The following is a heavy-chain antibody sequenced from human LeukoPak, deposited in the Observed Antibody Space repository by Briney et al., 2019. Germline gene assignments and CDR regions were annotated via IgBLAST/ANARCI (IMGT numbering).Heavy chain of an antibody. J-gene: IGHJ4*02. D-gene: IGHD1-1*01. CDR1: GFTFSSYT. Sequence: GGSLRLSCAASGFTFSSYTMNWVRQAQGKGLEWVSSISTSSIYIYYTDSLKGRFTISRDNATNSLYLQMNSLKAEDTAVYYCARDQDWNDRGGLDYWGQGTLVTVSS. CDR2: ISTSSIYI. CDR3: ARDQDWNDRGGLDY. V-gene: IGHV3-21*01.